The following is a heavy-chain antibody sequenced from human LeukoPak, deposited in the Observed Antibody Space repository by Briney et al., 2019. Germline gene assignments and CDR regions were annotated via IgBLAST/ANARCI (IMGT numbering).Heavy chain of an antibody. J-gene: IGHJ5*02. CDR2: IYPGDSDT. V-gene: IGHV5-51*01. CDR3: ARHRTDRTYDLWGWFDP. D-gene: IGHD3-3*01. CDR1: GYSFTSYW. Sequence: GESLKISCKGSGYSFTSYWIGWVRQMPGKGLEWMGIIYPGDSDTRYSPSFQGQVTISADKSISTAYLQWSSLKASDTAMYYCARHRTDRTYDLWGWFDPWGQGTLVTVSS.